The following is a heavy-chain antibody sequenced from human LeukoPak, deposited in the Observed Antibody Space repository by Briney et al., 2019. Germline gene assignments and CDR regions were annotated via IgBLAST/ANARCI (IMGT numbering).Heavy chain of an antibody. D-gene: IGHD3-3*01. V-gene: IGHV3-7*01. J-gene: IGHJ6*03. Sequence: GGSLRLSCAASGFTFSNYWITWVRQAPGKGLEWVADIKQDESEKLYGKSVRGRLTMSRDNAKMSLFLQMNSMRAEDTAVYYCARDNGVVHGVYYMDVWGKGTTVTVS. CDR3: ARDNGVVHGVYYMDV. CDR1: GFTFSNYW. CDR2: IKQDESEK.